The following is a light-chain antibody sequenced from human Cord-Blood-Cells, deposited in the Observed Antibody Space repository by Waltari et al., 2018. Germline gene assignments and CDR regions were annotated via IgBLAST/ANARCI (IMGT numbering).Light chain of an antibody. Sequence: EIVLTQSPATLSLSPGERATLSCRASQSVSSYLAWYQQKPGQAPRLLIYDASNRATGILARFRGSGSGTDFTLTISSLEPEDFAVYYCQQRSNWPPRLTFGGGTKVEIK. CDR3: QQRSNWPPRLT. CDR2: DAS. J-gene: IGKJ4*01. CDR1: QSVSSY. V-gene: IGKV3-11*01.